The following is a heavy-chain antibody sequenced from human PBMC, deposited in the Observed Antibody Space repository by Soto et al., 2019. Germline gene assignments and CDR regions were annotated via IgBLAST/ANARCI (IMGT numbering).Heavy chain of an antibody. Sequence: QVKLVQSGAEVKKPGASVKVSCKASGYTFNGYYMHWVRQAPGQGLEWMGWINPNSGGTNYAQKFQGRVTMTRHTSISTAYMELSRLRSDDTAVYYGARALFLPGADNVMGYWGQGTLVTVSS. CDR2: INPNSGGT. D-gene: IGHD2-21*01. J-gene: IGHJ4*02. CDR1: GYTFNGYY. CDR3: ARALFLPGADNVMGY. V-gene: IGHV1-2*02.